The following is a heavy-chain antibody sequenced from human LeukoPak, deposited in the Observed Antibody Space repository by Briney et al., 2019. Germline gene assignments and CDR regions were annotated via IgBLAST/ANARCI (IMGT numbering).Heavy chain of an antibody. CDR2: ISSSSSYI. CDR3: ARGVEGALDAFDI. D-gene: IGHD1-1*01. CDR1: GFTFSSYS. Sequence: GGCLRLSCAASGFTFSSYSMNWVRQAPGKGLEWVSSISSSSSYIYYADSVKGRFTISRDNSKNTLYLQMNSLRAEDTAVYYCARGVEGALDAFDIWGQGTMVTVSS. V-gene: IGHV3-21*04. J-gene: IGHJ3*02.